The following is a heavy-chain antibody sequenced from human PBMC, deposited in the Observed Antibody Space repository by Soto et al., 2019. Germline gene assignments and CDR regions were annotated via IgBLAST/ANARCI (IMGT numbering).Heavy chain of an antibody. J-gene: IGHJ3*02. D-gene: IGHD3-16*01. V-gene: IGHV3-30-3*01. CDR2: ISYDGSNK. CDR1: GFTFSSCA. Sequence: RLSCAASGFTFSSCAMHWVRQAPGKGLEWVAVISYDGSNKYYADSVKGRFTISRDNSKNTLYLQMNSLRAEDTAVYYCARDPMITFGGDAFDIWGQGTMVTVSS. CDR3: ARDPMITFGGDAFDI.